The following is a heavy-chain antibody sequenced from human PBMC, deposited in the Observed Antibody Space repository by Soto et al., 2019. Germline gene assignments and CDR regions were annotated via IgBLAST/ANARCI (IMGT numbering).Heavy chain of an antibody. D-gene: IGHD6-13*01. CDR2: MNPNSGNT. Sequence: QVQLVQSGAEVKKPGASVKVSCKASGYTFTSYDINWVRQATGQGLEWMGWMNPNSGNTGYAQKFQGRVTMTRNTSISTAYMELSSLRSEDTAVYYCARGQQRYRQQLVLSNIDWFDPWGQGTLVTVSS. J-gene: IGHJ5*02. CDR3: ARGQQRYRQQLVLSNIDWFDP. CDR1: GYTFTSYD. V-gene: IGHV1-8*01.